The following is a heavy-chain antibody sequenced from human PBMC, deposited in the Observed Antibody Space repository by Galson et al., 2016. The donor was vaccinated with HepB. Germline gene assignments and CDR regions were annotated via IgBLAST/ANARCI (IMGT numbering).Heavy chain of an antibody. CDR1: GFSLTTTGMS. J-gene: IGHJ4*02. V-gene: IGHV2-5*02. CDR3: AHKRTDFDY. Sequence: PALVKPTQTLTLTCTFSGFSLTTTGMSVGWIRQPPGKALEWLAPIYWDDDKRYSPSLKSRLTITKDTSKIHVVLTMTNMDPVDTATYYCAHKRTDFDYWGQGTLVTVSS. CDR2: IYWDDDK.